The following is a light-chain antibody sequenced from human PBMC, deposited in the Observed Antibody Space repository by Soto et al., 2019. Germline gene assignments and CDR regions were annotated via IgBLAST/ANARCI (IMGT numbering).Light chain of an antibody. CDR1: QSVSSY. J-gene: IGKJ1*01. CDR3: QQRSTPWP. V-gene: IGKV3-11*01. Sequence: EIVLTQSPATLSLSPGERATLSCRASQSVSSYLAWYQQKPGQAPRLLIYEASNRATGIPARFSGSGSGTDFTLTITSLEPDDFAVYYCQQRSTPWPFGQGTKVEIK. CDR2: EAS.